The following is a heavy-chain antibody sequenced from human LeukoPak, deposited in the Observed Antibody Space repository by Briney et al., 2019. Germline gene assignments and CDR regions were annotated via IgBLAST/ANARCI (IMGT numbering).Heavy chain of an antibody. CDR2: IKQDGSEK. V-gene: IGHV3-7*01. CDR1: GFIRSNHW. Sequence: LRLLYAASGFIRSNHWVSWVRQAPGKGLEVVANIKQDGSEKYYVDSVKGRFTISRDNAKNSLYLQMNSLRAEDTAVYYCARVAYCSSTSCYRYYYYMDVWGKGTTVTVSS. J-gene: IGHJ6*03. CDR3: ARVAYCSSTSCYRYYYYMDV. D-gene: IGHD2-2*01.